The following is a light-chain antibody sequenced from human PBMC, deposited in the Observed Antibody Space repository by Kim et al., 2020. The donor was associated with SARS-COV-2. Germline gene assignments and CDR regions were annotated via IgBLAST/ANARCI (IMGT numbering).Light chain of an antibody. CDR3: QKYGSSPLT. Sequence: PGERATLSCRASQSVSSSYLAWYQQRPGQPPRLLIYGAYSRATGIPDRCSGSGSGTDFTLTINRLEPEDFAVYSCQKYGSSPLTFGGGTKVDIK. V-gene: IGKV3-20*01. CDR1: QSVSSSY. J-gene: IGKJ4*01. CDR2: GAY.